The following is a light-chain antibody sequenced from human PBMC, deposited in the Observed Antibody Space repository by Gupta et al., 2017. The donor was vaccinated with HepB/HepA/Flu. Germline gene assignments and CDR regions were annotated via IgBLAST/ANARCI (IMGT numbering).Light chain of an antibody. Sequence: QSVLTQPPFLSAAPGQRVTSSCTRSTSNIRAGYDVHWYQQLPGAAPNLLISGNNNRPAGVPDRVSASSSGTTASLTITEAHAEDEADYYCQSLDGSLSAVVFGAGTKLTVL. J-gene: IGLJ2*01. V-gene: IGLV1-40*01. CDR1: TSNIRAGYD. CDR2: GNN. CDR3: QSLDGSLSAVV.